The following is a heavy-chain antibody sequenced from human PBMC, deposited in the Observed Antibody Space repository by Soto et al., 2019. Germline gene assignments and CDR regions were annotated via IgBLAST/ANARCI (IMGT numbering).Heavy chain of an antibody. D-gene: IGHD3-10*01. CDR2: ISGSGGST. Sequence: PGGSLRLSCAASGFTFSSYAMSWVRQAPGKGLEWVSAISGSGGSTYYADSVKGRFTISGDNSKNTLYLQMNSLRAEDTAVYYCAKDNGSGSYELYYYYMDVWGKGTTVTVSS. J-gene: IGHJ6*03. V-gene: IGHV3-23*01. CDR3: AKDNGSGSYELYYYYMDV. CDR1: GFTFSSYA.